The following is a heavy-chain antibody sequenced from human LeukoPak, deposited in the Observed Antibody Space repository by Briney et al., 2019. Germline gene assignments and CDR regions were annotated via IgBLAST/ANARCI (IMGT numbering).Heavy chain of an antibody. V-gene: IGHV4-59*01. Sequence: SETLSLTCTVSGGSISNYYWSWIRQPPGKGLEWIGYIYYSGSTNYNPSLKSRVTISVDTSKNQFSLKLNSVTAADTAVYYCARTTEDCSSTSCYQYWFDPWGQGTLVTVSS. CDR3: ARTTEDCSSTSCYQYWFDP. D-gene: IGHD2-2*01. J-gene: IGHJ5*02. CDR2: IYYSGST. CDR1: GGSISNYY.